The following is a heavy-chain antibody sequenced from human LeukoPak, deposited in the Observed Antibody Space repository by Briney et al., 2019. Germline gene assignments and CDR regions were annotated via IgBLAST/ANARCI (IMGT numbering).Heavy chain of an antibody. Sequence: PGGSLRLSCAASGFTFSSYSMNWVRQAPGKGLEWVSGLSGSGNDTYYADSVKGRFTISRDNSKNTLWLQMRTLGAEDTAVYYCAKAGSIRFDYWGQGTLVTVSS. V-gene: IGHV3-23*01. D-gene: IGHD1-26*01. J-gene: IGHJ4*02. CDR3: AKAGSIRFDY. CDR2: LSGSGNDT. CDR1: GFTFSSYS.